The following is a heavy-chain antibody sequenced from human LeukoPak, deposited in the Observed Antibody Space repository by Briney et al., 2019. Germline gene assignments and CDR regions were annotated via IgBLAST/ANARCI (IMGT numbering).Heavy chain of an antibody. D-gene: IGHD1-26*01. J-gene: IGHJ5*02. CDR2: ISWNSGSI. CDR3: AKDRVYETGANWFDP. V-gene: IGHV3-9*01. Sequence: GGSLRLSCAASGFTFSSYAMHWVRQAPGKGLEWVAGISWNSGSIGYADSVKGRFTISRDNAKNSLYLQMNSLRAEDTAFYYCAKDRVYETGANWFDPWGQGTLVTVSS. CDR1: GFTFSSYA.